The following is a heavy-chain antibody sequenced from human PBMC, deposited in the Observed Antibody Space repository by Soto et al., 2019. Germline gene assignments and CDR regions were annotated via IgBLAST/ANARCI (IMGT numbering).Heavy chain of an antibody. CDR2: ISGSGGST. J-gene: IGHJ3*02. V-gene: IGHV3-23*01. CDR3: AKDVSGRLLLRGYDAFDI. CDR1: GFTFSSYA. Sequence: GGSLRLSCAASGFTFSSYAMSWVRQAPGKGLEWVSAISGSGGSTYYADSVKGRFTISRDNSKNTLYLQMNSLRAEDTAVYYCAKDVSGRLLLRGYDAFDIWGQGTMVTVSS. D-gene: IGHD2-15*01.